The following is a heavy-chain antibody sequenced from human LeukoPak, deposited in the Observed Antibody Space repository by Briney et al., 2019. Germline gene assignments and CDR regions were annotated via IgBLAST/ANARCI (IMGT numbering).Heavy chain of an antibody. CDR3: ARFGYVAAVDY. J-gene: IGHJ4*02. D-gene: IGHD2-15*01. CDR1: GFTLSDFW. Sequence: GGSLRLSCAASGFTLSDFWMTWVRQAPGEGLEWVANIEPAGSETYYADPVKGRFTISRDNAKNLVYLQMNNLRAEDTAVYYCARFGYVAAVDYWGQGTLVTVSS. V-gene: IGHV3-7*01. CDR2: IEPAGSET.